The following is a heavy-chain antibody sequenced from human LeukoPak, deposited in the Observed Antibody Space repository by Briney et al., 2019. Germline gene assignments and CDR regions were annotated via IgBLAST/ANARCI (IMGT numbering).Heavy chain of an antibody. D-gene: IGHD1-26*01. CDR3: AKDPYSGSPGYYFDY. Sequence: GGSLRLSCAASGFTFSSYVMHWVRQAPGKGLEWVAVISYDGSNKYYADSVKGRFTISRDNSKNTLYLQMNSLRAEDTAVYYCAKDPYSGSPGYYFDYWGQGTLVTVSS. CDR1: GFTFSSYV. CDR2: ISYDGSNK. V-gene: IGHV3-30*18. J-gene: IGHJ4*02.